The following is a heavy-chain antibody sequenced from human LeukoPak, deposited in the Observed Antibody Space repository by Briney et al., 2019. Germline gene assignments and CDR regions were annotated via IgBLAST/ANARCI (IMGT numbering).Heavy chain of an antibody. CDR1: GGSISSSSYY. J-gene: IGHJ4*02. CDR2: IYYSGST. V-gene: IGHV4-61*05. Sequence: PSETLSLTCTVSGGSISSSSYYWSWIRQPPGKGLEWIGYIYYSGSTNYNPSLKSRVTISVDTSKNQFSLKLSSVTAADTAVYYCARLSPEWLVLDYWGQGTLVTVSS. D-gene: IGHD6-19*01. CDR3: ARLSPEWLVLDY.